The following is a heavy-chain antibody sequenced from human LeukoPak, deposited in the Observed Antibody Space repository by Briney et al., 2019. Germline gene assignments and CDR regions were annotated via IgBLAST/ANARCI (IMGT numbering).Heavy chain of an antibody. J-gene: IGHJ4*02. CDR2: IYYSGST. V-gene: IGHV4-39*07. CDR1: GGSISSSSYY. CDR3: ARGITMIVVSNYFDY. Sequence: SETLSLTCTVSGGSISSSSYYWGWIRQPPGKGLEWIGSIYYSGSTYYNPSLKSRVTISVDTSKNQFSLKLSSVTAADTAVYYCARGITMIVVSNYFDYWGQGTLVTVSS. D-gene: IGHD3-22*01.